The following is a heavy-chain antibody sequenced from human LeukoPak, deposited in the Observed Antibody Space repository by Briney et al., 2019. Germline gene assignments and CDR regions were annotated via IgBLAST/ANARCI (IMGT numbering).Heavy chain of an antibody. V-gene: IGHV3-43D*03. Sequence: GGSLRLSCAASGFTFDDYAMHWVRHAPGKGLEWVSLISWDGGSTYYADSVKGRFTISRDNSKNSLYLQMDSLRAEDTALYYCAKDTGSLYYYYMDVWGKGTTVTVSS. CDR2: ISWDGGST. D-gene: IGHD3-10*01. CDR3: AKDTGSLYYYYMDV. J-gene: IGHJ6*03. CDR1: GFTFDDYA.